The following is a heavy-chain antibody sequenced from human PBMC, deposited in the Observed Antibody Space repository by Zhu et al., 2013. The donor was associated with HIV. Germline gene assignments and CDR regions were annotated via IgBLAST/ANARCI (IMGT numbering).Heavy chain of an antibody. V-gene: IGHV1-46*01. Sequence: QVQLVQSGAEVKKPGSSVKVSCKASGGTFSSYAINWVRQAPGQGLEWVGIIDPSGDNTNYAQKFQGRVTMTRDTSARTVYMELSSLRSEDTALYFCAREVERIVDYWGQGTLVTVSS. CDR1: GGTFSSYA. D-gene: IGHD1-1*01. J-gene: IGHJ4*02. CDR2: IDPSGDNT. CDR3: AREVERIVDY.